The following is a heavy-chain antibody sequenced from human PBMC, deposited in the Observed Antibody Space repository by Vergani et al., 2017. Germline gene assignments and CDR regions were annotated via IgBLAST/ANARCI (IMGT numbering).Heavy chain of an antibody. D-gene: IGHD3-3*01. CDR2: ISGSGGST. CDR3: AKVFWRGYYYYYGMDV. CDR1: GFTFSSYA. V-gene: IGHV3-23*04. Sequence: VQLVESGGGLVKPGGSLRLSCAASGFTFSSYAMSWVRQAPGKGLEWVSAISGSGGSTYYADSVKGRFTISRDNSKNTLYLQMNSLRAEDTAVYYCAKVFWRGYYYYYGMDVWGQGTTVTVSS. J-gene: IGHJ6*02.